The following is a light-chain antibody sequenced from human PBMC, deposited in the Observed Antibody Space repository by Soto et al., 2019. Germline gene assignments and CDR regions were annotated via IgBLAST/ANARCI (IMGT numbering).Light chain of an antibody. CDR1: QTISSS. V-gene: IGKV1-39*01. CDR3: QQSYSSPRMYT. J-gene: IGKJ2*01. Sequence: DIQMTQSPSSLSASVGDRVTITCRASQTISSSLNWYQQKPGKAPDLLIYAASNLQSGVPSRFSGSGSGSDFTLPISSLQPEDFATYYCQQSYSSPRMYTFGQGTRLELK. CDR2: AAS.